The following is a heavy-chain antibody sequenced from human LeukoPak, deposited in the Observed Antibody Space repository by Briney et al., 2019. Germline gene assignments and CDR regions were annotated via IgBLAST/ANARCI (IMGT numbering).Heavy chain of an antibody. J-gene: IGHJ4*02. Sequence: GGSLRLSCAVSGITLSNYGMSWVRQAPGKGLEWVAGISGSAGGTYYADSVKGRFTISRDNAKNTLYLQLNNLRAEDTAVYYCAKGDYGGKRYYFDYWGQGTLVTVSS. CDR2: ISGSAGGT. D-gene: IGHD4-23*01. CDR1: GITLSNYG. V-gene: IGHV3-23*01. CDR3: AKGDYGGKRYYFDY.